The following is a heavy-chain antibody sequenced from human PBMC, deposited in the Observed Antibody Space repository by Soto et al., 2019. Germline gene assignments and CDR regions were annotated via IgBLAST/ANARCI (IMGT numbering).Heavy chain of an antibody. D-gene: IGHD2-21*01. CDR2: ISGTSVYI. CDR3: AKAAVYREGLWLMDS. Sequence: GGSLRLSCVASGFTFSKYNMNWVSQAPGKGLEWVSHISGTSVYIHYADSVKGRFTISRDNAKNSVFLQMDSLRVEDTAVYYCAKAAVYREGLWLMDSWGQGTLVTVSS. CDR1: GFTFSKYN. V-gene: IGHV3-21*01. J-gene: IGHJ5*02.